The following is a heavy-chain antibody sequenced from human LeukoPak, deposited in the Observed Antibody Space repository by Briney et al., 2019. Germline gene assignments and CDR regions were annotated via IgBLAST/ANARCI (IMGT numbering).Heavy chain of an antibody. Sequence: GGSLRLSCAASGFTFSSYSMNWVRQAPGKGLEWVSYISSSSSTIYYADSVKGRFTISRDNAKNSLYLQMNSLRAEDTAVYYCAREATMVQGVITYWGQGTLVTVSS. J-gene: IGHJ4*02. CDR2: ISSSSSTI. D-gene: IGHD3-10*01. CDR1: GFTFSSYS. V-gene: IGHV3-48*04. CDR3: AREATMVQGVITY.